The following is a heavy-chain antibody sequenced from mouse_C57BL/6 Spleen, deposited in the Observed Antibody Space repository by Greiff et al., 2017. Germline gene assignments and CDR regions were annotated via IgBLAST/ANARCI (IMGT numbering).Heavy chain of an antibody. CDR1: GYTFTDYE. D-gene: IGHD2-3*01. V-gene: IGHV1-15*01. J-gene: IGHJ2*01. CDR3: TMPYDYFDY. CDR2: IDPETGGT. Sequence: QVHVKQSGAELVRPGASVTLSCKASGYTFTDYEMHWVKQTPVHGLEWIGAIDPETGGTAYNQKFKGKAILTADKSSSTAYMELRSLTSEDSAVYYCTMPYDYFDYWGQGTTLTVSS.